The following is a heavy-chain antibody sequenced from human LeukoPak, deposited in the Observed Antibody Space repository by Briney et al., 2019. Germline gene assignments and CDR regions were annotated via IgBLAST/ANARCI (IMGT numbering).Heavy chain of an antibody. CDR3: ARGSVFLDY. Sequence: GGSLRLSCAASGFTVKNEYMTWVRQAPGKGLDWVSVIYSAGNTYYTDSVKGRFTISRDNSKNTLYLQMNSLRAEDTAVYCCARGSVFLDYWGQGTLVTVSS. CDR2: IYSAGNT. D-gene: IGHD1-26*01. J-gene: IGHJ4*02. V-gene: IGHV3-53*01. CDR1: GFTVKNEY.